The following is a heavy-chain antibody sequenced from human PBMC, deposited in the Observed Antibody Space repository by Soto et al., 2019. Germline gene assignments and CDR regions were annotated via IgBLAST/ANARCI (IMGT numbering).Heavy chain of an antibody. V-gene: IGHV4-31*03. CDR3: ARDSEIYDFVFGNDHPRARIYV. D-gene: IGHD3-16*01. CDR2: IYYSGST. J-gene: IGHJ6*02. Sequence: TLSLTCTVSGGSISRGGYYWSWIRQHPGKGLEWIGYIYYSGSTYYNPSLKSRVTISVDTSKNQFSLKLSSVTAADTAVYYCARDSEIYDFVFGNDHPRARIYVRAQRTSVTVS. CDR1: GGSISRGGYY.